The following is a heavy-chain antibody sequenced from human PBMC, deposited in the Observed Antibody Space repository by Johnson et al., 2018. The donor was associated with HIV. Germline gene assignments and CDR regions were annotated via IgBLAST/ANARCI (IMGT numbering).Heavy chain of an antibody. CDR2: ISYDGSNK. D-gene: IGHD2-21*01. CDR3: AKSVVVVLVGDNDDAFDI. V-gene: IGHV3-30*04. Sequence: QVQLVESGGGVVQPGGSLRLSCAASGFTFSSYAMHWVRQAPGKGLEWVAVISYDGSNKYYADYVKGRFTISRDNSKNMLDLKMNRLRAEDTAVYYCAKSVVVVLVGDNDDAFDIWGEGTMVTVSS. J-gene: IGHJ3*02. CDR1: GFTFSSYA.